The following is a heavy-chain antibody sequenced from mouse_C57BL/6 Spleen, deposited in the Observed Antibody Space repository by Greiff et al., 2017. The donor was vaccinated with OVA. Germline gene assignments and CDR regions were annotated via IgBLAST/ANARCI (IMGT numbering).Heavy chain of an antibody. CDR3: AREGGGQPSGFAY. CDR2: INPNNGGT. D-gene: IGHD3-3*01. CDR1: GYTFTDYN. Sequence: VQLKESGPELVKPGASVKIPCKASGYTFTDYNMDWVKQSHGKSLEWIGDINPNNGGTIYNQKFKGKATLTVDKSSSTAYMELRSLTSEDTAVYYCAREGGGQPSGFAYWGQGTLVTVSA. V-gene: IGHV1-18*01. J-gene: IGHJ3*01.